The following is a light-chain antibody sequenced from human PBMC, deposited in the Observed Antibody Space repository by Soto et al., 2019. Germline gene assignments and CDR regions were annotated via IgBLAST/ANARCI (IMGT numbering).Light chain of an antibody. V-gene: IGKV1-16*02. Sequence: DIQMTQSPSSLSASVGDRVTIFCRASQGIDNYLAWCQQKPGKAPKCLIYGASSLQSGVPSKFSGSGFGTDFTLTINSLQPEEFAAYYVLQYESYPYTFGQGTKLEIK. CDR2: GAS. CDR1: QGIDNY. J-gene: IGKJ2*01. CDR3: LQYESYPYT.